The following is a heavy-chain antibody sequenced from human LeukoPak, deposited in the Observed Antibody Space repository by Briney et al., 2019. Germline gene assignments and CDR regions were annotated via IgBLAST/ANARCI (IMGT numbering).Heavy chain of an antibody. CDR1: GYTFTGYY. D-gene: IGHD5-18*01. CDR3: ARDIQLWYKDYYYYYGMDV. V-gene: IGHV1-2*02. Sequence: ASVKVSCKASGYTFTGYYMHWVRQAPGQGLEWMGWINPNSGGTNYAQKFQGRVTMTRDMSISTAYMELSRLRSDDTAVYYCARDIQLWYKDYYYYYGMDVWGQGTTVTVSS. CDR2: INPNSGGT. J-gene: IGHJ6*02.